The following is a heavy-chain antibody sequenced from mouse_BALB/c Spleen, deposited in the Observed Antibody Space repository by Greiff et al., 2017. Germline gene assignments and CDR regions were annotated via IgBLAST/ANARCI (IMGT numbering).Heavy chain of an antibody. J-gene: IGHJ2*01. CDR1: GFTFSSYA. D-gene: IGHD2-3*01. CDR2: ISSGGST. V-gene: IGHV5-6-5*01. Sequence: EVQLVESGGGLVKPGGSLKLSCAASGFTFSSYAMSWVRQTPEKRLEWVASISSGGSTYYPDSVKGRFTISRDNARNILYLQMSSLRSEDTAMYYCAREDGYYEDYWGQGTTLTVSS. CDR3: AREDGYYEDY.